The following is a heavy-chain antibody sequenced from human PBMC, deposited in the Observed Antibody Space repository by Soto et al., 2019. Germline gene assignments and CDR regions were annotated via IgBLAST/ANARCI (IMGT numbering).Heavy chain of an antibody. D-gene: IGHD1-26*01. V-gene: IGHV6-1*01. CDR3: VRLIGNSWLDF. CDR2: TYYRSKWYN. Sequence: SQTLSLTCAISGDGVSSIRVTWNWIRQSPSRGLEWLGRTYYRSKWYNDYAESVKSRITINPDTSKNQFSLHLNSVTPEDAAVYYCVRLIGNSWLDFWGQGTLVTVSS. CDR1: GDGVSSIRVT. J-gene: IGHJ5*01.